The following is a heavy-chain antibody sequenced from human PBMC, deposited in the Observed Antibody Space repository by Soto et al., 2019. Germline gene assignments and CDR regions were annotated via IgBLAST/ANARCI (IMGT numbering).Heavy chain of an antibody. D-gene: IGHD6-6*01. CDR3: ARGGSSSDNVMDV. CDR1: GFSFSTYS. Sequence: EVQLVESGGGLVQPGGSLRLSCAASGFSFSTYSMNWVRQAPGKGLEWVSYISSRSYTIYYLDSVKGRFTISRDNAKSSLYLQMNSLIDEDTAVYYCARGGSSSDNVMDVWGQGTTVTVSS. J-gene: IGHJ6*02. CDR2: ISSRSYTI. V-gene: IGHV3-48*02.